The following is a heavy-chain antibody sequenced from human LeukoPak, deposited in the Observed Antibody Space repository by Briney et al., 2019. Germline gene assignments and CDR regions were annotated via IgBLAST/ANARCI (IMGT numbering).Heavy chain of an antibody. J-gene: IGHJ3*02. CDR3: ARVECGGDCFSDAFDI. V-gene: IGHV5-51*03. CDR2: IYPGDSDT. Sequence: GESLKISCKGSGYSFTSYWIGWVRQMPGKGLEWMGIIYPGDSDTRYSPSFQGQVTISADKSISTAYLQWSGLKASDTAMYYCARVECGGDCFSDAFDIWGQGTMVTVSS. D-gene: IGHD2-21*02. CDR1: GYSFTSYW.